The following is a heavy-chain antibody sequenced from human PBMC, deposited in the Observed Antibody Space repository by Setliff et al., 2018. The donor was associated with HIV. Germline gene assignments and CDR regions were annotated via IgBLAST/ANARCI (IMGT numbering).Heavy chain of an antibody. CDR2: INWNGGSS. Sequence: RPGGSLRLSCAASGFTFDDYGMSWVRQAPGKGLEWVSGINWNGGSSDYADSVKGRFTISRDNSKSSLFLQMDSLRAEDTAFYYCAALGYSSTWNYWGQGTLVTVSS. J-gene: IGHJ4*02. CDR3: AALGYSSTWNY. V-gene: IGHV3-20*04. D-gene: IGHD6-13*01. CDR1: GFTFDDYG.